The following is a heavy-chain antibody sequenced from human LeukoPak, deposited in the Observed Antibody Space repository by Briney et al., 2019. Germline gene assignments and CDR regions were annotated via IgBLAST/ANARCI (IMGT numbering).Heavy chain of an antibody. D-gene: IGHD5-24*01. CDR1: GGSISSSSYY. V-gene: IGHV4-39*01. Sequence: SETLSLTCTVSGGSISSSSYYWGWIRQPPGKGLEWIGSIYYSGSTYYNPSLKSRVTISVDTSKNQFSPKLSSVTAADTAVYYCARQAGEMATTYRLFDYWGQGTLVTVSS. CDR2: IYYSGST. CDR3: ARQAGEMATTYRLFDY. J-gene: IGHJ4*02.